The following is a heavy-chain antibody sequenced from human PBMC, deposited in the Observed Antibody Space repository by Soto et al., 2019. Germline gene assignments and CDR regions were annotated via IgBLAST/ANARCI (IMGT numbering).Heavy chain of an antibody. CDR2: ISSRSDI. CDR3: AREYTAWPLAYGLDV. CDR1: GFTFSTYS. D-gene: IGHD2-2*02. Sequence: GGSLRLSCVGSGFTFSTYSINWVRQAPGKGLEWVSSISSRSDIYYADSVKGRFTISRDNARNSVSLQMNSLRAEDTAVYYCAREYTAWPLAYGLDVWGQGTTVTVSS. J-gene: IGHJ6*02. V-gene: IGHV3-21*01.